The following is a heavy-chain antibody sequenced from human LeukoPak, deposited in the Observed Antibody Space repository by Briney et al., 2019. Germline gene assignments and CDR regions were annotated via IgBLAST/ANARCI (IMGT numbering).Heavy chain of an antibody. CDR1: GGSISSSSYY. Sequence: SETLSLTCTVSGGSISSSSYYWGWIRQPPGKGLEWIGSIYYSGSTYYNPSLKGRVTISVDTSKNQFSLKLSSVTAADTAVYYCARLRTGFWSGYPQYNWFDPWGQGTLVTVSS. D-gene: IGHD3-3*01. V-gene: IGHV4-39*01. J-gene: IGHJ5*02. CDR3: ARLRTGFWSGYPQYNWFDP. CDR2: IYYSGST.